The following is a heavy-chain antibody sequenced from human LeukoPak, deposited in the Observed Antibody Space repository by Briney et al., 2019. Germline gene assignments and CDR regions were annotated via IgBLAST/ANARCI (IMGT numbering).Heavy chain of an antibody. Sequence: PSETLSLTCTVSGGSISSGSYYWSWIRQPAGKGLEWIGRIYTSGSTNYNPSLKSRVTISVDTSKNQFSLKLSSVTAADTAVYYCARDAYTHIFDYWGQGTLVTVSS. CDR2: IYTSGST. CDR3: ARDAYTHIFDY. V-gene: IGHV4-61*02. D-gene: IGHD2-2*02. CDR1: GGSISSGSYY. J-gene: IGHJ4*02.